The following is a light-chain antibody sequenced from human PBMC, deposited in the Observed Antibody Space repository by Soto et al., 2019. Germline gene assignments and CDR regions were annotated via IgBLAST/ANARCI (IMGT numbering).Light chain of an antibody. V-gene: IGLV2-14*01. CDR1: SRDVGGYNY. Sequence: LTQPASVSGSPGQSITISCTGTSRDVGGYNYVSWYQQHPGKAPKLMIYDVSNRPSGVSNRFSGSKSGNTASLTISGLQAEDEADYYCSSYTSSSTLEVFGTGTKLTVL. CDR3: SSYTSSSTLEV. CDR2: DVS. J-gene: IGLJ1*01.